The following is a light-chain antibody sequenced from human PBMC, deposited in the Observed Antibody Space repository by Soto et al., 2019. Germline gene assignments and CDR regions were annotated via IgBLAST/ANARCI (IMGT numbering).Light chain of an antibody. CDR1: QSITTHY. Sequence: IVLTQSPGTLSLSPGEGATLSCRASQSITTHYLAWYQQKPGQTPRLLIYGVSRRATGIPDRFSGSGSGTDFTLAIRRLEPEDFAVYYCQHYGSSPRFXQGTKVDIK. J-gene: IGKJ1*01. V-gene: IGKV3-20*01. CDR2: GVS. CDR3: QHYGSSPR.